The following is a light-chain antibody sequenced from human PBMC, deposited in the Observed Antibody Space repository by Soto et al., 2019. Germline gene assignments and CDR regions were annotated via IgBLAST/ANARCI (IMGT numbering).Light chain of an antibody. V-gene: IGKV3-20*01. CDR1: QSVSSSY. CDR2: GAS. CDR3: QQYGTSLRGT. Sequence: EIVLTQSPDTLSLSPGERVTLSCRASQSVSSSYLTWYQQKPGQAPRLLIYGASNRAAGVPDRFSGSGSGTDFTLTITRLEPEDFAVYYCQQYGTSLRGTFGQGTKVDIK. J-gene: IGKJ1*01.